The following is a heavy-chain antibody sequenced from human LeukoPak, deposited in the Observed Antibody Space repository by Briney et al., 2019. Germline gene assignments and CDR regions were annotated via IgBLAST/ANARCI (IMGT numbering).Heavy chain of an antibody. CDR1: GASINSGGYS. CDR3: AREVAGTLAFDI. D-gene: IGHD6-19*01. Sequence: SETLSLTCSVSGASINSGGYSWIWIRQPPGKGLEWIGHIYYSGSTYYNPSLRSRLIISLDSSRKQISLNLMSVTAADTAVYFCAREVAGTLAFDIWGQGTLVTVSS. V-gene: IGHV4-30-4*07. CDR2: IYYSGST. J-gene: IGHJ3*02.